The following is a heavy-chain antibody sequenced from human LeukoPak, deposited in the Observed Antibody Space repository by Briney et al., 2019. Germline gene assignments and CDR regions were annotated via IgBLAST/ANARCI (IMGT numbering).Heavy chain of an antibody. Sequence: GGSLRLSCAASGFTFSSYSMNWVRQAPGKGLEWVSYISSGGSTIYYADSVKGRFTISRDNAKNSLYLQMNSLRAEDTAVYYCARDFEGSGSYYRIRYYYYYGMDVWGQGTTVTVSS. V-gene: IGHV3-48*04. J-gene: IGHJ6*02. CDR1: GFTFSSYS. D-gene: IGHD3-10*01. CDR3: ARDFEGSGSYYRIRYYYYYGMDV. CDR2: ISSGGSTI.